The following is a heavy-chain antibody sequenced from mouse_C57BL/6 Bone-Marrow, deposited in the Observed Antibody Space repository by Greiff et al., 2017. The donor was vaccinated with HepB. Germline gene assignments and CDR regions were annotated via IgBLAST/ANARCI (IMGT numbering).Heavy chain of an antibody. V-gene: IGHV4-1*01. J-gene: IGHJ1*03. CDR2: INQDSSTI. Sequence: DVKLQESGGGLVQPGGSLKLSCAASGIDFSRYWMSWVRRAPGKGLEWIGEINQDSSTINYAPSLKDKFIISRDNAKNTLYLQMSKVRSEDTALYYCARAILLRYWYFDVWGTGTTVTVSS. D-gene: IGHD1-1*01. CDR1: GIDFSRYW. CDR3: ARAILLRYWYFDV.